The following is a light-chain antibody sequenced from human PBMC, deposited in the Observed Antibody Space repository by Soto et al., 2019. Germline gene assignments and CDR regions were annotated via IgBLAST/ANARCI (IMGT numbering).Light chain of an antibody. CDR1: SSDVGGYNY. CDR2: DVT. Sequence: QSALTQPASVSGSPGQSITISCTGTSSDVGGYNYVSWYQHHPGKAPKLMIYDVTYRPSGVSNRFSGSKSGNTASLTISGLQAEDEADYYCTSYTSSSTRVFGTGTKATVL. V-gene: IGLV2-14*03. CDR3: TSYTSSSTRV. J-gene: IGLJ1*01.